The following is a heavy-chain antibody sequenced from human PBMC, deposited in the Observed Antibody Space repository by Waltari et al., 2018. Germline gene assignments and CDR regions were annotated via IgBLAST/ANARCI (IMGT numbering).Heavy chain of an antibody. Sequence: EVQLVESGGDLVQPGGSLRLSCAASGFTFSNCWMDWVRQAPGKGLVWVSRIYGDGTTTHYADSVKGRFSVSRDNAKNTLYLQMNSLRAEDTAVYYCARTVAGSFDHWGQGTLVNVSS. CDR1: GFTFSNCW. CDR3: ARTVAGSFDH. V-gene: IGHV3-74*01. J-gene: IGHJ4*02. D-gene: IGHD6-19*01. CDR2: IYGDGTTT.